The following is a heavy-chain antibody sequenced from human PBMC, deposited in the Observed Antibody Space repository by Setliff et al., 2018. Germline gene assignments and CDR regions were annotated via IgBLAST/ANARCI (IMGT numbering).Heavy chain of an antibody. CDR2: IYYTGST. D-gene: IGHD3-22*01. CDR3: ARARESSGYLGPGDY. CDR1: GGSISSGDYY. V-gene: IGHV4-30-4*08. Sequence: SQTLSLTCTLAGGSISSGDYYWNWIRQPPGKGREWIGYIYYTGSTYYNPSLKCRVTISVDTSTNQFSLKLSSVTAADTAVYYCARARESSGYLGPGDYWGQGTLVTVSS. J-gene: IGHJ4*02.